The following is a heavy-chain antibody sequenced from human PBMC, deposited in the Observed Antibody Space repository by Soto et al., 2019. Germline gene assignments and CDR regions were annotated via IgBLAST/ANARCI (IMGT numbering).Heavy chain of an antibody. CDR2: IIPIFGTA. J-gene: IGHJ4*02. D-gene: IGHD1-1*01. CDR1: GGTFSSYA. Sequence: QVQLVQSGAEVKKPGSSVKVSCKASGGTFSSYAISWVRQAPGQGLEWMGGIIPIFGTANYAQKFQGRVTITADESTSTAYMELSSLRSEDTVVYYCAREGVPTGWAPYYFDYWGQGTLVTVSS. CDR3: AREGVPTGWAPYYFDY. V-gene: IGHV1-69*01.